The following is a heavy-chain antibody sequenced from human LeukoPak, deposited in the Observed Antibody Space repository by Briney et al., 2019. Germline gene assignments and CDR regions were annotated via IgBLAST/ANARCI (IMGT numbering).Heavy chain of an antibody. D-gene: IGHD6-19*01. CDR3: AKAKQWLVPGGYFDY. CDR2: ISYDGSNK. Sequence: GRSLRLSCAASGFTFSSYGMHWVRQAPGKGLEWVAVISYDGSNKYYADSVKGRFTISRDNSKNTLYLQMNSLRAEDTAVYYCAKAKQWLVPGGYFDYWGQGTLVTVSS. CDR1: GFTFSSYG. J-gene: IGHJ4*02. V-gene: IGHV3-30*18.